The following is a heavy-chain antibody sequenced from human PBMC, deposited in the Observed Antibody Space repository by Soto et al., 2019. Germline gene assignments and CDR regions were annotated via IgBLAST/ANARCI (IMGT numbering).Heavy chain of an antibody. CDR1: GFTFSSYA. CDR2: ISYDGSNK. D-gene: IGHD3-22*01. J-gene: IGHJ4*02. Sequence: AGGSLRLSCAASGFTFSSYAMHWVRQAPGKGLEWVAVISYDGSNKYYADSVKGRFTISRDNSKNTLYLQMNSLRAEDTAVYYCARARIVVAYYFDYWGQGTLVTVS. CDR3: ARARIVVAYYFDY. V-gene: IGHV3-30-3*01.